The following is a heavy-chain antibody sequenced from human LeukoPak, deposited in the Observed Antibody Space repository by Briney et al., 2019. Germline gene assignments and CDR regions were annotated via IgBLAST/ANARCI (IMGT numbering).Heavy chain of an antibody. CDR1: GYSISSGYY. D-gene: IGHD3-3*01. CDR3: ARPLFLEWLSFDY. J-gene: IGHJ4*02. Sequence: SETLSLTCAVSGYSISSGYYWGWIRQPPGKGLEWIGSIYHSGSTYYNPSLKSRVTISVDTSKNQFSLKLSSVTAADTAVYYCARPLFLEWLSFDYWGQGTLVTVSS. CDR2: IYHSGST. V-gene: IGHV4-38-2*01.